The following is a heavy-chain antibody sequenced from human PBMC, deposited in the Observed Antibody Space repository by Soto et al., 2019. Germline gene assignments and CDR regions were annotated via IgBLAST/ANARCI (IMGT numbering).Heavy chain of an antibody. CDR1: GGSFRGYY. V-gene: IGHV4-34*01. Sequence: QVRLQQWGAGLLKPSETLALTCAVHGGSFRGYYWSWIRQPPGKGLEWIGEINHSGGTNYNPSLKSRAAISVDASKHQFSLQLSSVTAADTGVYCCARLWSSNEGSSWGQGTLVAVSS. CDR2: INHSGGT. CDR3: ARLWSSNEGSS. J-gene: IGHJ4*02. D-gene: IGHD2-21*01.